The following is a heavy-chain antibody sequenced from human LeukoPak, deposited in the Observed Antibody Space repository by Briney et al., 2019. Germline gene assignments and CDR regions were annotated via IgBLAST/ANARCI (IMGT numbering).Heavy chain of an antibody. J-gene: IGHJ4*02. Sequence: SETLSLTCTVSGGSISSSSYYWGWIRQPPGKGLEWIGSIYYSGSTYYNPSLKSRVTISVDTSKNQFSLKLSSVTAADTAVYYCASRSSSWYFDYWGQGTLVTVSS. CDR3: ASRSSSWYFDY. D-gene: IGHD6-13*01. CDR2: IYYSGST. V-gene: IGHV4-39*01. CDR1: GGSISSSSYY.